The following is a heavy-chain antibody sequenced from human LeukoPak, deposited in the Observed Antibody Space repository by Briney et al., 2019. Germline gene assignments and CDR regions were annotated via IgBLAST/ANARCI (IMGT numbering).Heavy chain of an antibody. CDR3: ARSYGQIYYYYGMDV. CDR2: IIPILGIA. J-gene: IGHJ6*02. V-gene: IGHV1-69*04. D-gene: IGHD5-18*01. Sequence: ASVKVPCKASGGTFSSYAISWVRQAPGQGLEWMGRIIPILGIANYAQKFQGRVTITADKSTSTAYMELSSLRSEDTAVYYCARSYGQIYYYYGMDVWGQGTTVTVSS. CDR1: GGTFSSYA.